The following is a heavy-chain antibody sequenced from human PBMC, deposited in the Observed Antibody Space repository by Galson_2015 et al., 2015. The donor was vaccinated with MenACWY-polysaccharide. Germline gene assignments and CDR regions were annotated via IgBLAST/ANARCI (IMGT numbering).Heavy chain of an antibody. D-gene: IGHD2-2*01. CDR3: ARLHCSSTSCYPTDYYYYGMDV. Sequence: SLRLSCAASGFTFSSYSMNWVRQAPGKGLEWVSYISSSSSTIYYADSVKGRFTISRDNAKNSLFLQMNSLRAEDTAVYYCARLHCSSTSCYPTDYYYYGMDVWGQETTVTVSS. J-gene: IGHJ6*02. V-gene: IGHV3-48*01. CDR2: ISSSSSTI. CDR1: GFTFSSYS.